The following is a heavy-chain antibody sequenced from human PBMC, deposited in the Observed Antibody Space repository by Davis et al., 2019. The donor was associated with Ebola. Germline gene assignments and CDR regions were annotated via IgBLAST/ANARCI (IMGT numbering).Heavy chain of an antibody. CDR1: GFTFSDYY. CDR2: ISSSGSTI. Sequence: SLKISCAASGFTFSDYYMSWIRQAPGKGLEWGSYISSSGSTIYYAVSVQGRFTISRENSKNNLYLQMNSLRAEDTAVYYNAREAAALYYYGMDVWGQGTTVTVSS. D-gene: IGHD6-13*01. V-gene: IGHV3-11*01. CDR3: AREAAALYYYGMDV. J-gene: IGHJ6*02.